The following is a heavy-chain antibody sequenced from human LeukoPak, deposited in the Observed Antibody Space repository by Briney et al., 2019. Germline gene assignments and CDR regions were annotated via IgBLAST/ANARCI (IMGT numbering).Heavy chain of an antibody. V-gene: IGHV4-39*07. CDR3: ARGTRGSDSSFDY. Sequence: KSSETLSLTCTVSGDSSSSNGFYWGWIRQPPGKGLEWIGNIYYSGSTYYNPSLKSRVTTSVDASKNQFSLKLSSVTAADTAVYYCARGTRGSDSSFDYGGQGTLVTVSS. CDR1: GDSSSSNGFY. D-gene: IGHD1-1*01. CDR2: IYYSGST. J-gene: IGHJ4*02.